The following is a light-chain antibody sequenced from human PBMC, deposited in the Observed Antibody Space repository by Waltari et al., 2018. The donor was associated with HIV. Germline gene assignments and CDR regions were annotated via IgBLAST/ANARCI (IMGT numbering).Light chain of an antibody. V-gene: IGLV2-23*02. CDR2: EVT. CDR3: CTHGGTASWV. Sequence: QSALTQPASVSGSPGQSITISCTGTSSDIGSYNTVSWYQQHPGKAPKLMVYEVTRRPSGVSNRFSGAKSGNTASLTISGLQAEDEAEYYCCTHGGTASWVFGGGTTLTVL. CDR1: SSDIGSYNT. J-gene: IGLJ3*02.